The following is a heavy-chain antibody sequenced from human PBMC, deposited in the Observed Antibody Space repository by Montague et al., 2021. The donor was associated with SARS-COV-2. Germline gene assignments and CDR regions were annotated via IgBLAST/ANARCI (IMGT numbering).Heavy chain of an antibody. D-gene: IGHD3-22*01. CDR3: ARARITMIVVVNAFDI. CDR2: ICYSGST. CDR1: GGSISSGGYY. J-gene: IGHJ3*02. V-gene: IGHV4-31*03. Sequence: TLSLTCTVPGGSISSGGYYWSWIRQHPGQGLEGIGYICYSGSTYYNPSLKRRVTISVDTSKNQFSLKLSSVTAADTAVYYCARARITMIVVVNAFDIWGQGTMVTVSS.